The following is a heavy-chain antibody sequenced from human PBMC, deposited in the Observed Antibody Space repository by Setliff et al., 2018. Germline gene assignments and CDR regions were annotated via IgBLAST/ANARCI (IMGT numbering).Heavy chain of an antibody. J-gene: IGHJ4*02. D-gene: IGHD1-26*01. CDR2: ISSDGGRT. CDR1: GLTFSSSA. CDR3: ARGRGSGTYYLFDN. V-gene: IGHV3-64*02. Sequence: GGSLRLSCAASGLTFSSSAMHWVRQAPGKELEYVSAISSDGGRTYYVDSVKGRFTISRDNSKNTLYLQMGSLRAEDTAVYYCARGRGSGTYYLFDNWGQGTLVTVSS.